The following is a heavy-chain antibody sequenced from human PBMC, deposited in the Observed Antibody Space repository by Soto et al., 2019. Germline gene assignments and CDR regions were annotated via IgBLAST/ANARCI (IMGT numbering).Heavy chain of an antibody. V-gene: IGHV3-23*01. D-gene: IGHD4-17*01. CDR1: GFTFSSYA. CDR2: ISGSGGST. J-gene: IGHJ3*02. Sequence: VQLLESGGGLVQPGGSLRLSCAASGFTFSSYAMSWVRQAPGKGLEWVSAISGSGGSTYYADSVKGRFTISRDNSKNTLYLQMNSLRAEDTAVYYCAKDQIWADGTVTSQDAFDIWGQGTMVTVSS. CDR3: AKDQIWADGTVTSQDAFDI.